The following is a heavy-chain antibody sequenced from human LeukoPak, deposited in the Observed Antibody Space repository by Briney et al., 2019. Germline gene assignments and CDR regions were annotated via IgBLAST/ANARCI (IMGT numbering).Heavy chain of an antibody. CDR3: AKRGVVIRVILVGFHKEAYYFDS. D-gene: IGHD3-22*01. V-gene: IGHV3-30*04. CDR2: ISYDGSNK. J-gene: IGHJ4*02. CDR1: GFTFSSYA. Sequence: PGGSLRLSCAASGFTFSSYAMHWVRQAPGKGLEWGAVISYDGSNKYYADSVKGRFTISRDNSKNTLYLQMNSLRAEDTAVYLCAKRGVVIRVILVGFHKEAYYFDSWGQGALVTVSS.